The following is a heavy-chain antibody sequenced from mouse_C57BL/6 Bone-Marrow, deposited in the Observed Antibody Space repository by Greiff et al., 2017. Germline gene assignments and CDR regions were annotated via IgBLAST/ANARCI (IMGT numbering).Heavy chain of an antibody. Sequence: QVQLQQSGPELVRPGVSVKISCKGSGYTFTDYAMHWVKQSHAKSLEWIGVISTYYGDASYNQKFKDKATMTVGKSSSTAYMELARLTSEDSAVYLTTVVAPFAYWGQGTLVTVSA. CDR3: TVVAPFAY. CDR1: GYTFTDYA. CDR2: ISTYYGDA. V-gene: IGHV1-67*01. J-gene: IGHJ3*01. D-gene: IGHD1-1*01.